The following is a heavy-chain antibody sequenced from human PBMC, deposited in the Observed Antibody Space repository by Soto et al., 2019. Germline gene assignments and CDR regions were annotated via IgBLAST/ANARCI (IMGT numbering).Heavy chain of an antibody. D-gene: IGHD3-22*01. CDR2: ISAYNVNT. CDR3: ARDRSRLAMIVVVTFDP. J-gene: IGHJ5*02. V-gene: IGHV1-18*01. CDR1: GYTFTSYG. Sequence: QVQLVQSGAEVKKPGASVKVSCKASGYTFTSYGISWVRQAPGHGLEWMGWISAYNVNTNYAQKLQGRVTMTTDTSTSTAYMELRSLRSDDTAVYYCARDRSRLAMIVVVTFDPCGQGTLGTVSS.